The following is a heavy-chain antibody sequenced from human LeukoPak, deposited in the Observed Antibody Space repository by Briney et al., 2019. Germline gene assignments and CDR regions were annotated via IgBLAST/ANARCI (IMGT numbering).Heavy chain of an antibody. V-gene: IGHV4-38-2*01. D-gene: IGHD6-13*01. Sequence: SETLSLTCAVSGYSISSGYYWGWIRQPPGKGLEWIGSIYHSGSTYYNPSLKSRVPISVDTSKNHFSLKLRSVPARDTAVYYCARAKDRYSSSWEYFDYWGQGTLVTVSS. CDR1: GYSISSGYY. CDR2: IYHSGST. CDR3: ARAKDRYSSSWEYFDY. J-gene: IGHJ4*02.